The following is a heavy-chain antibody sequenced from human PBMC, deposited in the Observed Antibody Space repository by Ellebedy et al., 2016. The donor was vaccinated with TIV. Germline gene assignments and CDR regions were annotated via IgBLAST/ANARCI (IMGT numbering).Heavy chain of an antibody. Sequence: ASVKVSCXASGYTFSSYDISWVRQAPGQGLEWMGWISTYNGDTHYAQKFQGRVTMTTDTSTSTAYMELRSLRSDDTAVYYCARDSYYYDSSGYYADYWGQGTLVTVSS. J-gene: IGHJ4*02. CDR3: ARDSYYYDSSGYYADY. D-gene: IGHD3-22*01. V-gene: IGHV1-18*04. CDR1: GYTFSSYD. CDR2: ISTYNGDT.